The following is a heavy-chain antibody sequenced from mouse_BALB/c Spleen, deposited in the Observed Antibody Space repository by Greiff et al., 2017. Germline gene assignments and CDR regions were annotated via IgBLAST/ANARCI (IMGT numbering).Heavy chain of an antibody. D-gene: IGHD2-14*01. CDR3: ARNDRYDGDYYAMDY. CDR2: IWGGGST. V-gene: IGHV2-6-4*01. J-gene: IGHJ4*01. CDR1: GFSLSRYS. Sequence: VHLVESGPGLVAPSQSLSITCTVSGFSLSRYSVHWVRQPPGKGLEWLGMIWGGGSTDYNSALKSRLSISKDNSKSQVFLKMNSLQTDDTAMYYCARNDRYDGDYYAMDYWGQGTSVTVSS.